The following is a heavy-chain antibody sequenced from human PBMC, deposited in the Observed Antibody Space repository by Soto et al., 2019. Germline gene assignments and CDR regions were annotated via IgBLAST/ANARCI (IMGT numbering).Heavy chain of an antibody. Sequence: QGQLVQSGAEVKKPGASVKLSCKASGFTFSNYGLNWVRQAPGLGLEWMGWVSANNGHTNYAQNLQGRVSMTTDTSTSTAYMELRGLTFDDTSVYYCARDIESVTAKHFFYYYAMDVWGQGTTVTVSS. CDR2: VSANNGHT. V-gene: IGHV1-18*01. D-gene: IGHD6-6*01. CDR1: GFTFSNYG. J-gene: IGHJ6*02. CDR3: ARDIESVTAKHFFYYYAMDV.